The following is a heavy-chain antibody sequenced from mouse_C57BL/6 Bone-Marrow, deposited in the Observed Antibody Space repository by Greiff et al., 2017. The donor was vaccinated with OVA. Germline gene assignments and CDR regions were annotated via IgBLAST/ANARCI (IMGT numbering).Heavy chain of an antibody. CDR1: GYTFTSYW. Sequence: VQLQQPGTELVKPGASVKLSCKASGYTFTSYWMHWVKQRPGQGLEWIGNINPSNGGTNYNEKFKSKATLTVDKSSSTAYLQRSSRTSEDSSVYYCSRSGYYGSRDYAMGYWGQGTSVTVSS. CDR2: INPSNGGT. V-gene: IGHV1-53*01. J-gene: IGHJ4*01. CDR3: SRSGYYGSRDYAMGY. D-gene: IGHD1-1*01.